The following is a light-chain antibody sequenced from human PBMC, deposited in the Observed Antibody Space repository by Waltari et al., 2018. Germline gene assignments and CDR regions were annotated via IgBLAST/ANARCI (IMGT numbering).Light chain of an antibody. CDR2: KAN. V-gene: IGLV8-61*01. CDR3: ALYMGSGIWV. CDR1: SGSLSTTSY. Sequence: QTVVTQEPSLSVSPGGTVTLTCALSSGSLSTTSYLTWYQQTPGQAPRTLVYKANARSSGVPDRFSGSILGNTAALTITGAQADDESDYYCALYMGSGIWVFGGGTRLTVL. J-gene: IGLJ3*02.